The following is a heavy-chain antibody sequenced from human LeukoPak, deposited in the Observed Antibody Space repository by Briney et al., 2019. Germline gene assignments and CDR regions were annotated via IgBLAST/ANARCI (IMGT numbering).Heavy chain of an antibody. Sequence: SETLSLTCTVSGGSISSYYWSWIRQPPGKGLEWIGYIYYSGSTNYNPSLKSRVTISVDTSKNQFSLKLSSVTAADTAVYYCARTISSGWVDYWGQGTLVTVSA. V-gene: IGHV4-59*01. J-gene: IGHJ4*02. D-gene: IGHD6-19*01. CDR2: IYYSGST. CDR3: ARTISSGWVDY. CDR1: GGSISSYY.